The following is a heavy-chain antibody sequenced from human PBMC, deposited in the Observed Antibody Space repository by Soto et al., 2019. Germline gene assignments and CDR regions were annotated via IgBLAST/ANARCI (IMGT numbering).Heavy chain of an antibody. Sequence: QVQLQESGPGLVKPSETLSLTCTVSGASISSDENYWTWIRQRPGKGLEWIGHIYKSGSTYYFPSLRSLLTISVDTSKNQFSLKLSSVTAADTAVYYCARMLWSNWFDPWGQGTLVTVSS. CDR1: GASISSDENY. CDR3: ARMLWSNWFDP. V-gene: IGHV4-31*01. J-gene: IGHJ5*02. D-gene: IGHD5-18*01. CDR2: IYKSGST.